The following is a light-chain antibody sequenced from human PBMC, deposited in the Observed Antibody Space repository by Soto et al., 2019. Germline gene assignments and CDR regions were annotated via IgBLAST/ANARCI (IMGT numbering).Light chain of an antibody. CDR2: DAS. Sequence: EKVMTQSPATLSVSPGERATLSCRASQSVSSTLAWYQQKPGQAPRLLIYDASTRATGIPARFSGSGSGTEFTLTISSLQSEDFAVYYCQQYNNWPRTFGQGTKVDIK. CDR3: QQYNNWPRT. V-gene: IGKV3-15*01. J-gene: IGKJ1*01. CDR1: QSVSST.